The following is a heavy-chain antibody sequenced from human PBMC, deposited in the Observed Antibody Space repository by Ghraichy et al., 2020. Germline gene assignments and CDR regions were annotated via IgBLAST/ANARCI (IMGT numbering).Heavy chain of an antibody. Sequence: SGPTLVKPTQTLTLTCTFSGFSLNTSEVGVGWIRQPPGKALEWLALIYWDDDERYRPSLKSRLTITKDTSKNQVVLTMTNMDPVDTATYYCAHAPGLDVFDIWGQGTMVTVSS. D-gene: IGHD3/OR15-3a*01. V-gene: IGHV2-5*02. CDR1: GFSLNTSEVG. CDR2: IYWDDDE. CDR3: AHAPGLDVFDI. J-gene: IGHJ3*02.